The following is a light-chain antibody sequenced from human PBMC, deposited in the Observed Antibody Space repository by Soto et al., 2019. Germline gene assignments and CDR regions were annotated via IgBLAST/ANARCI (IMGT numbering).Light chain of an antibody. CDR1: SSNMGSNT. CDR2: TNE. Sequence: QSVLTQPPSASGTPGQRVTISCYGSSSNMGSNTVHWFQQFPGTAPKLLISTNEQRPSGVPDRFIGSNSGTSASLAISVLQFEDEADYYCAVWDDRLNGHVFGTGTKVTVL. V-gene: IGLV1-44*01. CDR3: AVWDDRLNGHV. J-gene: IGLJ1*01.